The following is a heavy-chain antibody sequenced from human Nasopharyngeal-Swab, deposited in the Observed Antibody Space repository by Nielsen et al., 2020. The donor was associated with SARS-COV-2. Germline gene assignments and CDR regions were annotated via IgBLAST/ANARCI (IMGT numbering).Heavy chain of an antibody. J-gene: IGHJ4*02. V-gene: IGHV3-74*01. D-gene: IGHD2-8*01. CDR3: AKDLIVGPPDYFDY. CDR1: GVIFSKYW. CDR2: VHQAGSRR. Sequence: GGSLRLSCVASGVIFSKYWMHWVRQAPGKGLVWVSRVHQAGSRRDYADSVRGRFTISRDNAKNTLYLQMYNLRTEDTAVYYCAKDLIVGPPDYFDYWGRGTLVTVSS.